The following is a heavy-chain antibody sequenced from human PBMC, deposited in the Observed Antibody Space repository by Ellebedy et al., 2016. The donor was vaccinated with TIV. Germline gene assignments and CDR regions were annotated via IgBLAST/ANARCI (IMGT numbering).Heavy chain of an antibody. J-gene: IGHJ4*02. CDR1: GYTFTGYY. D-gene: IGHD1-26*01. V-gene: IGHV1-2*04. Sequence: AASVKVSCKASGYTFTGYYMHWVRQAPGQGLEWMGWINPNSGGTNYAQKFQGWVTMNRDTSISTAYMELSRLRSEDTAVYYCARDGGSYSDFDYWGQGTLVTVSS. CDR2: INPNSGGT. CDR3: ARDGGSYSDFDY.